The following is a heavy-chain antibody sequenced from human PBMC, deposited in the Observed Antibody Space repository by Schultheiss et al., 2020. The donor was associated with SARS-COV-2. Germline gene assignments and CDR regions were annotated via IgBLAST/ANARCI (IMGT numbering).Heavy chain of an antibody. CDR1: GFTFSTSA. CDR2: IVVGTGHT. J-gene: IGHJ6*02. D-gene: IGHD6-6*01. CDR3: AATVESSSGYYGMDV. Sequence: SVKVSCKASGFTFSTSAVQWVRQARGQRLEWIGWIVVGTGHTNYAQKFQERITITRDMSTTTAYMELSSLGSEDTAVYYCAATVESSSGYYGMDVWSQGTTVTVSS. V-gene: IGHV1-58*01.